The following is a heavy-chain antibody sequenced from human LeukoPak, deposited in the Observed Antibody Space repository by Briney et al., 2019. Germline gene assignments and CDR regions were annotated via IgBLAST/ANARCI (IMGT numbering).Heavy chain of an antibody. J-gene: IGHJ6*02. CDR1: GFTFSSYA. CDR3: ARDSITIFGVDPPHYYGMDV. V-gene: IGHV3-30-3*01. Sequence: GGSLRLSCAASGFTFSSYAMHWVRQAPGKGLEWVAVISYDGSNKYYADSVKGRFTISRDNSKNTLYLQMNSLRAEDTAVYYCARDSITIFGVDPPHYYGMDVWGQGTTVTVSS. CDR2: ISYDGSNK. D-gene: IGHD3-3*01.